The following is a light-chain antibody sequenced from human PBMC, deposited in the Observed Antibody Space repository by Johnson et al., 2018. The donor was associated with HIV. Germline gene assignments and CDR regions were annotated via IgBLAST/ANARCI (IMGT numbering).Light chain of an antibody. J-gene: IGLJ1*01. V-gene: IGLV1-51*01. CDR1: SSNIGNNY. Sequence: QLVLTQPPSVSAAPGQKVTISCSGSSSNIGNNYVSWYQQIPGTAPKLLIYDNNKRPSGIPDRFSGSKSGTSATLDITGLQTGDEADYYCGTWDSSLSAYVFGTGSNVTVL. CDR2: DNN. CDR3: GTWDSSLSAYV.